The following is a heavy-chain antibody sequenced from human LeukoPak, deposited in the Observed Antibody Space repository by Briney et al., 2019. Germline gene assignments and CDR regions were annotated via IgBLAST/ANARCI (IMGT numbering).Heavy chain of an antibody. CDR1: GGSFSGYY. J-gene: IGHJ6*03. V-gene: IGHV4-34*01. Sequence: PSETLSLTCAVYGGSFSGYYWSWIRQPPGKGLEWIGEINHSGSTKYNPSLKSRVTISVDTSKNQFSLKLTSVTAADTAVYYCARGVVGARGYYYYMDVWGKGTTVTVSS. CDR3: ARGVVGARGYYYYMDV. CDR2: INHSGST. D-gene: IGHD1-26*01.